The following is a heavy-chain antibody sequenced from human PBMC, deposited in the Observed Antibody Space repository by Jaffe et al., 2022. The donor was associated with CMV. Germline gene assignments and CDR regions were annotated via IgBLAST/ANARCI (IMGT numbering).Heavy chain of an antibody. CDR3: AKDLDVVVVAATPGVGLRMAGDAFDI. V-gene: IGHV3-23*04. Sequence: EVQLVESGGGLVQPGGSLRLSCAASGFTFSSYAMSWVRQAPGKGLEWVSAISGSGGSTYYADSVKGRFTISRDNSKNTLYLQMNSLRAEDTAVYYCAKDLDVVVVAATPGVGLRMAGDAFDIWGQGTMVTVSS. CDR1: GFTFSSYA. CDR2: ISGSGGST. J-gene: IGHJ3*02. D-gene: IGHD2-15*01.